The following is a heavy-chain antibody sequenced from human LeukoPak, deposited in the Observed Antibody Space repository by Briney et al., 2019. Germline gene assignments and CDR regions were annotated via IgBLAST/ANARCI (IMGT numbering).Heavy chain of an antibody. Sequence: NPGGSLRLSCAASGSTFSDYYMSWIRQAPGKGLEWVSYISSSGSTIYYADSVKGRFTISRDNAKDSLYLQMNSLRAEDTAVYYCAREGVGYCSSTSCADAFDIWGQGTMVTVSS. CDR2: ISSSGSTI. CDR1: GSTFSDYY. J-gene: IGHJ3*02. CDR3: AREGVGYCSSTSCADAFDI. V-gene: IGHV3-11*04. D-gene: IGHD2-2*01.